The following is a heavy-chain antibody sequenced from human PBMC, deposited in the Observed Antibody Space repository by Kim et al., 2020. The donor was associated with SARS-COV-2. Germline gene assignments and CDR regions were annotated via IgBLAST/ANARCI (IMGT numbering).Heavy chain of an antibody. CDR3: ARVLGFYGSGSYLPPKRWVWNYVDY. J-gene: IGHJ4*02. Sequence: SETLSLTCAVYGGSFSGYYWSWIRQPPGKGLEWIGEINHSGSTNYNPSLKSRVTISVDTSKNQFSLKLSSVTAADTAVYYCARVLGFYGSGSYLPPKRWVWNYVDYWGPGTLVTVSS. D-gene: IGHD3-10*01. CDR1: GGSFSGYY. V-gene: IGHV4-34*01. CDR2: INHSGST.